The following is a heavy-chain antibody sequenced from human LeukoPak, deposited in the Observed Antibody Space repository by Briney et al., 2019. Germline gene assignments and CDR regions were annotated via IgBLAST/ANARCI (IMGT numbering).Heavy chain of an antibody. Sequence: SSVKVSCKASGGTFSIYAISWVRQPPGQGLEWMGRIIPIFGTANYAQKFQGRVTITTDESTSTAYMELSSLRSEDTAVYYCARDRLYYDSSGYYYYYMDVWGKGTTVTVSS. V-gene: IGHV1-69*05. CDR1: GGTFSIYA. CDR2: IIPIFGTA. CDR3: ARDRLYYDSSGYYYYYMDV. J-gene: IGHJ6*03. D-gene: IGHD3-22*01.